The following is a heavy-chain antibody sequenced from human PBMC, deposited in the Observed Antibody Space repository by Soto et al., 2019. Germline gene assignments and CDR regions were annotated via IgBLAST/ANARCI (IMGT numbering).Heavy chain of an antibody. D-gene: IGHD3-16*01. J-gene: IGHJ4*02. V-gene: IGHV3-21*01. Sequence: PGGSLRLSCAASGFTFSSYSMNRVRQAPGKGLEWVSSISSSSYIYYADSVKGRFTISRDNAKNSLYLQMNSLRAEDTAVYYCARDQNGPFHFDYWGQGTLVTVSS. CDR1: GFTFSSYS. CDR2: ISSSSYI. CDR3: ARDQNGPFHFDY.